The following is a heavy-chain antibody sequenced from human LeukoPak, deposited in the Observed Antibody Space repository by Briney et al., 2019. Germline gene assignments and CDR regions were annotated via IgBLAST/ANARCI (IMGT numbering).Heavy chain of an antibody. J-gene: IGHJ3*02. V-gene: IGHV3-23*01. D-gene: IGHD3-22*01. CDR2: ISGSGGST. Sequence: GGSLRLSCVASGFTFSSYAMSWVRQAPGKGLEWVSAISGSGGSTYYADSVKGRFTISRDNSKNTLYLQMNSLRAEDTAVYYCAKGRYYYDSSDAFDIWGQGTMVTVSS. CDR3: AKGRYYYDSSDAFDI. CDR1: GFTFSSYA.